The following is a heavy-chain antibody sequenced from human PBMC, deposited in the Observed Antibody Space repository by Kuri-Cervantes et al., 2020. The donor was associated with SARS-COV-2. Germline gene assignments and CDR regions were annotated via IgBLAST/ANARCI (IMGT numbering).Heavy chain of an antibody. CDR3: AKPMDGDYDLFCFDY. J-gene: IGHJ4*02. CDR1: GFTFSSYS. Sequence: GESLKISCAASGFTFSSYSMNWVRQAPGKGLEWVSYISSSSSTIYYADSVKGRFTISRDNAKNSLYLQMNSLRAEDTAVYYCAKPMDGDYDLFCFDYWGQGALVTVSS. CDR2: ISSSSSTI. V-gene: IGHV3-48*01. D-gene: IGHD4-17*01.